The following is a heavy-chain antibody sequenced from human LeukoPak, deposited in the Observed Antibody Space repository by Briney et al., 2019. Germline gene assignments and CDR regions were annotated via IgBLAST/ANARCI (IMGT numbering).Heavy chain of an antibody. CDR2: IYYSGST. D-gene: IGHD6-6*01. Sequence: SETLSLTCTVSGGSISSYYWSWIRQPPGQGLEWIGYIYYSGSTNYNPSLKSRVTISVDTSKNQFSLKLSSVTAADTAVYYCARHSRQLKYYFDYWGQGTLVTVSS. J-gene: IGHJ4*02. CDR3: ARHSRQLKYYFDY. V-gene: IGHV4-59*08. CDR1: GGSISSYY.